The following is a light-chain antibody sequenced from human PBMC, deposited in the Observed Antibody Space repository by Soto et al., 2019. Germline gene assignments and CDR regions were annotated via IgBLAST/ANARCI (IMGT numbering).Light chain of an antibody. CDR1: QSISSY. CDR2: AAS. J-gene: IGKJ1*01. Sequence: DIQMTQSPSSLSASVGDRVTITCRASQSISSYLNWYQQKPGKAPKLLIYAASSLQSGVPSRFSGRGSGTDFTITISSLQPEDFATYYCQQRYSTPRTFGQGTKVEIK. V-gene: IGKV1-39*01. CDR3: QQRYSTPRT.